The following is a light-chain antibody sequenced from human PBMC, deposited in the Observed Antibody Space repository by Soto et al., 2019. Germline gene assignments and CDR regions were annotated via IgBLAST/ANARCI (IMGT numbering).Light chain of an antibody. J-gene: IGKJ2*01. CDR1: QSVSIN. CDR3: QQYNDWPQT. CDR2: GAS. Sequence: EIVMTQSPATLSVSPGERATLSCWASQSVSINLAWYQQKPGQAPRLLIYGASTRATGLPARFSGSGSGTEFTLTISSLQSEDFAVYYCQQYNDWPQTFGQGTKLEIK. V-gene: IGKV3-15*01.